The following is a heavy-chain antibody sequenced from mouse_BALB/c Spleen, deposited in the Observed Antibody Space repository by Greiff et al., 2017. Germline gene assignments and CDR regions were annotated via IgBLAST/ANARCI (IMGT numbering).Heavy chain of an antibody. CDR3: AANYLYYDYDGADY. CDR2: IDPYNGGT. V-gene: IGHV1S135*01. D-gene: IGHD2-4*01. J-gene: IGHJ2*01. CDR1: GYAFTSYN. Sequence: EVQLQQSGPELVKPGASVKVSCKASGYAFTSYNMYWVKQSHGKSLEWIGYIDPYNGGTSYNQKFKGKATLTVDKSSSTAYMHLNSLTSEDSAVYYCAANYLYYDYDGADYWGQGTTLTVSS.